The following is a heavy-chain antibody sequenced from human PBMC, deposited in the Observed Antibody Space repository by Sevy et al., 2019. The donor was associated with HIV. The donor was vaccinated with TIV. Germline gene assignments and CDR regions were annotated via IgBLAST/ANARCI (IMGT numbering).Heavy chain of an antibody. CDR3: TGARGGVAASGDY. CDR2: ISSRSSHI. J-gene: IGHJ4*02. CDR1: GFTFSTYS. V-gene: IGHV3-21*06. D-gene: IGHD6-13*01. Sequence: GGSLRLSCAASGFTFSTYSMNWVRQAPGKGLEWVSSISSRSSHIYYAASVKGRFTVSRDNAKNSVYLQMNSLRADDTAMYYCTGARGGVAASGDYWGQGTLVTVSS.